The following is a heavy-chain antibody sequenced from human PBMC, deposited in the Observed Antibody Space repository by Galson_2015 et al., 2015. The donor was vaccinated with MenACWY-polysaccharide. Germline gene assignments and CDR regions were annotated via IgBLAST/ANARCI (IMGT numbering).Heavy chain of an antibody. CDR3: ARGNYYGMDV. Sequence: SLRLSCAASGFTFSSYWMHWVRQAPGKGLMWVSRIDSDGSSTRYADSVKGRFTISRDNAKNTLYPQMNSLRAEEMAVYYCARGNYYGMDVWGQGTTVTVSS. CDR1: GFTFSSYW. V-gene: IGHV3-74*01. CDR2: IDSDGSST. J-gene: IGHJ6*02.